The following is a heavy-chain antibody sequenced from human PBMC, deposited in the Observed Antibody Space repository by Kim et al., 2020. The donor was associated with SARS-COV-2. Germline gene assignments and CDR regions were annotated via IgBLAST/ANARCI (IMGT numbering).Heavy chain of an antibody. Sequence: GESLKISCKGSGYSFTSYWIGWVRQMPGKGLEWMGIIYPGDSDTRYSPSFQGQVTISADKSISTAYLQWSSLKASDTAMYYCARRRGSYWNYYYYGMDVWGQGTTVTVSS. CDR1: GYSFTSYW. CDR3: ARRRGSYWNYYYYGMDV. CDR2: IYPGDSDT. D-gene: IGHD1-26*01. V-gene: IGHV5-51*01. J-gene: IGHJ6*02.